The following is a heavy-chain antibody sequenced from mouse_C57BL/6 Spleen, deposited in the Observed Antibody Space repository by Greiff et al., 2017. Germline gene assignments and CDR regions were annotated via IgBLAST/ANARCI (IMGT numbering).Heavy chain of an antibody. V-gene: IGHV2-6*03. CDR1: GFSLTSYG. CDR3: SSDDYDYSMDY. D-gene: IGHD2-4*01. Sequence: VHLVESGPGLVAPSQSLSITCTVSGFSLTSYGVHWVRQPPGQGLEWLVVIWSDGGTTYNSALKSRLSISNDNSKSQVFLQLNRLQTDDTAMYYCSSDDYDYSMDYWGQGTSVTVSS. J-gene: IGHJ4*01. CDR2: IWSDGGT.